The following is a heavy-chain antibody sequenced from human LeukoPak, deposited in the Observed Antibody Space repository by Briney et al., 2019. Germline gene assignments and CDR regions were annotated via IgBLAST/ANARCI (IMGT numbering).Heavy chain of an antibody. D-gene: IGHD6-13*01. V-gene: IGHV4-39*07. J-gene: IGHJ3*02. CDR2: IFYSGQT. Sequence: PSETLSLTCTVSGGSINNNIHYWGWIHQPPGKGLEWIGTIFYSGQTYYNPSLKSRVTISVDTSKNQFSLKLRSVTAADTAVYYCARDREQQLVRFYNAFDIWGQGTMVTVSS. CDR3: ARDREQQLVRFYNAFDI. CDR1: GGSINNNIHY.